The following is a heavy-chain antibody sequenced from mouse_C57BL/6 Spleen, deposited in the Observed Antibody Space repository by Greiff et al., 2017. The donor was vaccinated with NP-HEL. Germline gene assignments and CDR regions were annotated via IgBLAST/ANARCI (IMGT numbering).Heavy chain of an antibody. CDR1: GYTFTSYW. CDR2: IDPSDSYT. J-gene: IGHJ4*01. CDR3: AREGWDY. V-gene: IGHV1-69*01. Sequence: VQLQQSGAELVMPGASVKLSCKASGYTFTSYWMHWVKQRPGQGLEWIGEIDPSDSYTNYNQKFKGKSTLTVDKSSSTAYMQLSSLTSEDSAVYYCAREGWDYWGQGTSVTVSS.